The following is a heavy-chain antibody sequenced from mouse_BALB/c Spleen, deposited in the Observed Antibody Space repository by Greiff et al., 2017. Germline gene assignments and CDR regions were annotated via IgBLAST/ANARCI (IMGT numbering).Heavy chain of an antibody. CDR1: GYTFTSYT. CDR2: INPSSGYT. CDR3: ATTTVVACDY. D-gene: IGHD1-1*01. V-gene: IGHV1-4*01. Sequence: QVQLKQSGAELARPGASVKMSCKASGYTFTSYTMHWVKQRPGQGLEWIGYINPSSGYTNYNQKFKDKATLTADKSSSTAYMQLSSLTSEDSAVYYCATTTVVACDYWGQGTTLTVSS. J-gene: IGHJ2*01.